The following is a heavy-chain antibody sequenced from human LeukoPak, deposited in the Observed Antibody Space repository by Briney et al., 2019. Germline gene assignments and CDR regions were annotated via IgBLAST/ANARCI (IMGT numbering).Heavy chain of an antibody. V-gene: IGHV1-69*05. CDR2: IIPIFGTA. J-gene: IGHJ5*02. Sequence: AASVKVSXKASGGTFSSYAISWVRQAPGQGLEWMGRIIPIFGTANYAQKFQGRVTITTDESTSTAYMELSSLRSEDTAVYYCARDSNSGSYFGYNWFDPWGQGTLVTVSS. CDR1: GGTFSSYA. CDR3: ARDSNSGSYFGYNWFDP. D-gene: IGHD1-26*01.